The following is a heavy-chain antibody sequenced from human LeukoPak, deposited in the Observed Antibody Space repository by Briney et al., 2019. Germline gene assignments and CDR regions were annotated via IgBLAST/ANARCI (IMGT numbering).Heavy chain of an antibody. CDR3: ARGRSDYLRYYFDH. V-gene: IGHV4-34*01. CDR2: INHSGST. D-gene: IGHD3-22*01. Sequence: SETLSLTCAVYGGSFSGYYWSWIRQPPGKGLEWIGEINHSGSTNYNPSLKSRVTISVDTSKNRFSPKLSSVTAADTAVYYCARGRSDYLRYYFDHWGQGTLVTVSS. J-gene: IGHJ4*02. CDR1: GGSFSGYY.